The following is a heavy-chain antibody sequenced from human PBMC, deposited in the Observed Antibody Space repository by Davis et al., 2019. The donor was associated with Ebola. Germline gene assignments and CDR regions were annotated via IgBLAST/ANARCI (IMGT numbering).Heavy chain of an antibody. J-gene: IGHJ4*02. Sequence: PGGSLRLSCAASGFTFSDYYMSWIRQAPGKGLEWVSYISGSRSYTNYADSVKGRFTISRDNAKNSLYLQMNSLRAADTAVYYCAGVAEGYDSSGYYYSDFDYWGQGTLVTVSS. CDR2: ISGSRSYT. D-gene: IGHD3-22*01. CDR3: AGVAEGYDSSGYYYSDFDY. CDR1: GFTFSDYY. V-gene: IGHV3-11*06.